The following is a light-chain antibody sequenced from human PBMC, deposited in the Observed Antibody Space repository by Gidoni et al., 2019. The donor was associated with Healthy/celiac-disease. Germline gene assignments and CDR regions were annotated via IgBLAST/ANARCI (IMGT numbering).Light chain of an antibody. CDR2: GAS. V-gene: IGKV3-15*01. J-gene: IGKJ5*01. CDR1: QSVSST. CDR3: QQYNNWPIT. Sequence: EIVMTQSPATLSVSPGERATLSCRASQSVSSTLAWSQQKPGQAPRLLIYGASTRATGIPARFSGSGSGTEFTLTISSLQSEDFAVYYCQQYNNWPITFXQXTRLEIK.